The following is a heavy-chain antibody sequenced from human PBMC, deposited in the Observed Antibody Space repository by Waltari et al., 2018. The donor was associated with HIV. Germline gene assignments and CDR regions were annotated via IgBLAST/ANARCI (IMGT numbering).Heavy chain of an antibody. Sequence: QVQLVQSGAEVKKPGASVKVSCKVSGYTLTELSMHWVRQAPGKGLEWMGGYDPEDGETIYAQKFQDRVTMTEDTSTDTAYMELSSLRSEDTAVYYCATGERKEGGDNWFDPWGQGTLVTVSS. CDR3: ATGERKEGGDNWFDP. V-gene: IGHV1-24*01. CDR2: YDPEDGET. D-gene: IGHD1-26*01. J-gene: IGHJ5*02. CDR1: GYTLTELS.